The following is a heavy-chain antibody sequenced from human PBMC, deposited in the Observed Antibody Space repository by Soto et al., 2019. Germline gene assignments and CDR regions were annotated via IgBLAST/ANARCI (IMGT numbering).Heavy chain of an antibody. D-gene: IGHD2-2*02. CDR3: AKPGYCSSTSCYRRSHIDY. V-gene: IGHV3-30*18. CDR1: GFTFSSYG. CDR2: ISYDGSNK. J-gene: IGHJ4*02. Sequence: QVQLVESGGGVVQPGRSLRLSCAASGFTFSSYGMHWVRQAPGKGLEWVAVISYDGSNKYYADSVKGRFTISRDNSKKTLYLQMNSLRAEDTAVYYCAKPGYCSSTSCYRRSHIDYWGQGTLVTVSS.